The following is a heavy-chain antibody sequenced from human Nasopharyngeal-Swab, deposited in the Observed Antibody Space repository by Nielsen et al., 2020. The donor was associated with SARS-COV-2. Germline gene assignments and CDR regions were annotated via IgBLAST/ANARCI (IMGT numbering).Heavy chain of an antibody. Sequence: GGSLRLSCAASGFTFSSYAMRWVRQAPGKGLEWVAVISYDGSNKYYADSVKGRFTISRDNSKNTLYLQMNSLRAEDTAVYYCARSWGGGYSFSFDYWGQGTLVTVSS. J-gene: IGHJ4*02. V-gene: IGHV3-30-3*01. CDR1: GFTFSSYA. CDR2: ISYDGSNK. CDR3: ARSWGGGYSFSFDY. D-gene: IGHD2-15*01.